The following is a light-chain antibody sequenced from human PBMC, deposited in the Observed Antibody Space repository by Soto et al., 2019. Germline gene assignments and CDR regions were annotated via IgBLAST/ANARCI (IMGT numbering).Light chain of an antibody. V-gene: IGLV1-47*01. CDR1: SSNIGSNY. Sequence: QSLLTQPPSASGTPGQRVTISCSGSSSNIGSNYVYWYQQLPGTAPKLLMYRNNQRPSGVPDRFSGSKSGTSASLAISGLRSEDEADNYCAAWDDSLSGLYVFGTGTKVTVL. J-gene: IGLJ1*01. CDR3: AAWDDSLSGLYV. CDR2: RNN.